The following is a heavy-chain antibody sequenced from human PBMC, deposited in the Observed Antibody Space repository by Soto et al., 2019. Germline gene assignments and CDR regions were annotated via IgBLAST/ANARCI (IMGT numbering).Heavy chain of an antibody. CDR2: INHSGST. CDR1: GGSFSGYY. CDR3: ASGTIVRGVITDY. V-gene: IGHV4-34*01. J-gene: IGHJ4*02. D-gene: IGHD3-10*01. Sequence: QVQLQQWGAGLLKPSETLSLTCAVYGGSFSGYYWSWIRQPPGKGLEWIGEINHSGSTNYNPSLTSRVTISVDPTKNHFSLKLSSVTAADTAVYYCASGTIVRGVITDYWGQGTLVTVSS.